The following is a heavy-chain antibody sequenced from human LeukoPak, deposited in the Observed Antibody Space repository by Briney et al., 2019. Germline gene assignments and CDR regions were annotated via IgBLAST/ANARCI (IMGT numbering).Heavy chain of an antibody. V-gene: IGHV3-23*01. D-gene: IGHD4-17*01. CDR3: AKDAYGAYGAGVWFDP. Sequence: GGSLRLSCAASGFTFSSYAMSWVRQAPGKGLEWVSAISGSGGSTYYADSVKGRFTISRDNSKNTLYLQMNSLRAEDTAVYYCAKDAYGAYGAGVWFDPWGQGTLVTVSS. CDR2: ISGSGGST. CDR1: GFTFSSYA. J-gene: IGHJ5*02.